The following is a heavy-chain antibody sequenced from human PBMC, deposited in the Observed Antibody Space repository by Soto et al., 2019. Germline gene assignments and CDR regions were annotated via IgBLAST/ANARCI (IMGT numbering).Heavy chain of an antibody. CDR2: IYHSGST. Sequence: PSETLSLTCAVSGGSISSGGYSWSWIRQPPGKGLEWIGYIYHSGSTYYNPSLKSRVTISVDRSKNQFSLKLSSVTAADTAVYYCARGIYGGNSEATNWFDPWGQGTLVTVSS. J-gene: IGHJ5*02. CDR3: ARGIYGGNSEATNWFDP. CDR1: GGSISSGGYS. V-gene: IGHV4-30-2*01. D-gene: IGHD4-17*01.